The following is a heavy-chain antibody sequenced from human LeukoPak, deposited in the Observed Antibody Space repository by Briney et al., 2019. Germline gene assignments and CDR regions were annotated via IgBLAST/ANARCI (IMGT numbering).Heavy chain of an antibody. CDR3: ARDNGYCSSTSCYTGVGWFDP. V-gene: IGHV1-69*04. CDR1: GGTFSSYT. Sequence: SVKVSCKASGGTFSSYTISWVRQAPGQGLEWMGRIIPILGIANYAQKLQGRVTITADKSTSTAYMELSSLRSEDTAVYYCARDNGYCSSTSCYTGVGWFDPWGQGTLVTVSS. J-gene: IGHJ5*02. CDR2: IIPILGIA. D-gene: IGHD2-2*02.